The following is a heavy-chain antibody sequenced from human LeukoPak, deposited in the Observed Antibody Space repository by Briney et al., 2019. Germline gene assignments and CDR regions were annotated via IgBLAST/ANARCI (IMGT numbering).Heavy chain of an antibody. CDR1: GFTFSSYG. V-gene: IGHV3-30*03. J-gene: IGHJ4*02. Sequence: GGSLRLSCAASGFTFSSYGMHWVRQAPGKGLEWVAVISYDGSNKYYADSVKGRFTISRDNSKNTLYLQMNSLRAEDTAVYYCARGPYSGKPIGYWGQGTLVTVSS. CDR2: ISYDGSNK. D-gene: IGHD1-26*01. CDR3: ARGPYSGKPIGY.